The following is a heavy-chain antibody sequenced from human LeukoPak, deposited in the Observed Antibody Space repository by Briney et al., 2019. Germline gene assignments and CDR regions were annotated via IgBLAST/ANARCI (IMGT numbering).Heavy chain of an antibody. CDR3: AKFISDPNQEFDP. J-gene: IGHJ5*02. V-gene: IGHV4-59*01. CDR1: GASISSYY. CDR2: IYYSGST. Sequence: SETLSLTCTVSGASISSYYWSWIRQPPGKGLEWIGYIYYSGSTNYNPALKSRVTISEDTSKNQISLKLSSVTAADTAVYYCAKFISDPNQEFDPWGQGTLVTVSS. D-gene: IGHD3-10*01.